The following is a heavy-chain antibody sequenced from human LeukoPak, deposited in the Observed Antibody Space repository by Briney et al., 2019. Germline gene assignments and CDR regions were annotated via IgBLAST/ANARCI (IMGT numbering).Heavy chain of an antibody. CDR3: ARDGTYSGSWTHYYYYYMDV. CDR2: IYYSGST. V-gene: IGHV4-61*01. J-gene: IGHJ6*03. CDR1: GGSVSSGSYY. D-gene: IGHD6-13*01. Sequence: RPSETLSLTCTVSGGSVSSGSYYWSWIRQPPGKGLEWIGYIYYSGSTNYNPSLKSRVTISVDTSKDQFSLKLSSVTAADTAVYYCARDGTYSGSWTHYYYYYMDVWGKGTTVTVSS.